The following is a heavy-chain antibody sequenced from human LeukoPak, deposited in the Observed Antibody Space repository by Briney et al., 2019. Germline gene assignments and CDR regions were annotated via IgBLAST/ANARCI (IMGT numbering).Heavy chain of an antibody. CDR2: ISAYNGNT. CDR1: GYTFTSYG. J-gene: IGHJ3*02. CDR3: ARVSGIVGATDAFDI. Sequence: GASVKVSCKASGYTFTSYGISWVRQAPGQGLEWMGWISAYNGNTNYAQKLQGSVTMTTDTSTSTAYMELRSLRSDDTAVYYCARVSGIVGATDAFDIWGQGTMVTVSS. V-gene: IGHV1-18*01. D-gene: IGHD1-26*01.